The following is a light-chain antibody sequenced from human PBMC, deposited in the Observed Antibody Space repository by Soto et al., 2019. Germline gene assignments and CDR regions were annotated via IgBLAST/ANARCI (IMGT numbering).Light chain of an antibody. CDR1: QSLVSSDGNTY. CDR2: KVS. Sequence: DVVMTQSPLSLPVTLGQPASISCRSSQSLVSSDGNTYLIWFQQRPGQSPRRLIYKVSNRYSGVPDRFSGSGSGTDFTLEISRMEAEDVGVYYCMQGTHWPWTFGQGTKVEIK. V-gene: IGKV2-30*01. J-gene: IGKJ1*01. CDR3: MQGTHWPWT.